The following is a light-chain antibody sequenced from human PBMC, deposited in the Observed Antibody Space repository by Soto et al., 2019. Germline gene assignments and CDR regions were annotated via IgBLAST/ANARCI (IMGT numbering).Light chain of an antibody. Sequence: EIVMTKSPGTLSVSPGERATLSCRASQSVSSNLAWYQQKPGQAPRLLIYGASTRATGIPARFSGSRSGTEFTLTISSLQSEDFAVYYCQQYNNWSRTFGQGTKVEIK. CDR2: GAS. J-gene: IGKJ1*01. V-gene: IGKV3-15*01. CDR1: QSVSSN. CDR3: QQYNNWSRT.